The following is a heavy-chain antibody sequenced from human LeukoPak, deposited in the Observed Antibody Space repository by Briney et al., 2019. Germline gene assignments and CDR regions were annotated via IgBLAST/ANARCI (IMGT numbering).Heavy chain of an antibody. CDR2: ISSSSSTI. CDR1: GFTFSSYS. J-gene: IGHJ6*03. D-gene: IGHD3-22*01. Sequence: GWSLRLSCAASGFTFSSYSMNWVRQAPGKGLEWVSYISSSSSTIYYADSVKGRFTISRDNAKNSLYLQMNSLRAEDTAVYYCARTDSSGYIYYYYYMDVWGKGTTVTVSS. CDR3: ARTDSSGYIYYYYYMDV. V-gene: IGHV3-48*01.